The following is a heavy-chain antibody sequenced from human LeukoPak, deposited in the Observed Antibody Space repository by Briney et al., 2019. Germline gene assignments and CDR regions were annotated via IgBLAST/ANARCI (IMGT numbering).Heavy chain of an antibody. V-gene: IGHV1-2*02. CDR3: AVAPGDY. Sequence: ASVKVSCKASGYTFTGYYMHWVRQAPGQGLEWMGWINPNTGDTNYAQKFQGRVTMTRDTSITTVYMEISRLTSDDTALFYCAVAPGDYWGQGTLVTVTS. CDR2: INPNTGDT. CDR1: GYTFTGYY. J-gene: IGHJ4*02. D-gene: IGHD2-21*01.